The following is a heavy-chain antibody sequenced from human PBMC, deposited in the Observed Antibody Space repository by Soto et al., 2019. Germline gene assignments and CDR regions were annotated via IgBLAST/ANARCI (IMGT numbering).Heavy chain of an antibody. CDR1: GYTFTSYG. V-gene: IGHV1-18*01. CDR3: ARDQWVAVAGTNWFDP. J-gene: IGHJ5*02. CDR2: ISAYNGNT. D-gene: IGHD6-19*01. Sequence: ASVKVSCKASGYTFTSYGISWVRQAPGQGLEWMGWISAYNGNTNYARKLQGRVTMTTDTSTSTAYMELRSLRSDDTAVYYCARDQWVAVAGTNWFDPGAREPWSPSPQ.